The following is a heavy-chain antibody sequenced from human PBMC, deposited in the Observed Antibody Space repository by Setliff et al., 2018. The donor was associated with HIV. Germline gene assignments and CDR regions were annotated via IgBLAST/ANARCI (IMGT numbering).Heavy chain of an antibody. CDR2: IDYSGSA. CDR1: GVSITSATYY. J-gene: IGHJ4*02. Sequence: SETLSLTCAVSGVSITSATYYWSWIRHSPGKGLEWIGYIDYSGSAFYNPSLKSRLTISRDTSKNQFSLRMKSVTAADTAVYYCAREGKTALVTKYSDYWGQGTLVTVSS. CDR3: AREGKTALVTKYSDY. D-gene: IGHD5-18*01. V-gene: IGHV4-31*11.